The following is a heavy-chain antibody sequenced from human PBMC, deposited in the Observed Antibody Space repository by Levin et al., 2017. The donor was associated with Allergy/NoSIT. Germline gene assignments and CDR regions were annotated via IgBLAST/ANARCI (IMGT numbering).Heavy chain of an antibody. CDR1: GGSFSAYY. CDR2: INHSGST. D-gene: IGHD1-26*01. J-gene: IGHJ4*02. CDR3: TSSRELLFGS. Sequence: ASETLSLTCAVYGGSFSAYYWSWIRQPPGKGLEWIGEINHSGSTNYNPSLKSRVTISVDTSKNQFSLKLSSVTAADTAVYYCTSSRELLFGSWGQGTLVTVSS. V-gene: IGHV4-34*01.